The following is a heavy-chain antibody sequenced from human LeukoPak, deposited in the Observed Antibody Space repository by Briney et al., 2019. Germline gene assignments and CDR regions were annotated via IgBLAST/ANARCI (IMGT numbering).Heavy chain of an antibody. J-gene: IGHJ5*02. D-gene: IGHD3-9*01. Sequence: SETLSLTCTVSGGSISSYYWSWIRQPPGKGLEWIGYIYYSGSTNYNPSLKSRVTISVDTSKNQFSLKLSSVTAADTAVYYCARRRIEYDILTGYSNWFDPWGQGTLVTVSS. CDR2: IYYSGST. CDR3: ARRRIEYDILTGYSNWFDP. V-gene: IGHV4-59*08. CDR1: GGSISSYY.